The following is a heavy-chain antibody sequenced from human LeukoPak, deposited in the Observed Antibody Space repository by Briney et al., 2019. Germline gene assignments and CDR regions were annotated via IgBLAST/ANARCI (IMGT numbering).Heavy chain of an antibody. CDR1: GFTFTSYS. D-gene: IGHD4-11*01. J-gene: IGHJ6*02. CDR3: ARPVTTYYYYYGMDV. Sequence: PGGSLRLSCAASGFTFTSYSMNWVRQAPGKGLEWVSTISGGGGSTYYADSVKGRFTISRDNSKNTLYLQMNSLRAEDTAVYYCARPVTTYYYYYGMDVWGQGTTVTVSS. V-gene: IGHV3-23*01. CDR2: ISGGGGST.